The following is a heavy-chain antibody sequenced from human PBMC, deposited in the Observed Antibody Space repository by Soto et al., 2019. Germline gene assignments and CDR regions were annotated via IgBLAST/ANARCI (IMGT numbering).Heavy chain of an antibody. CDR2: INSDGSST. J-gene: IGHJ6*02. D-gene: IGHD4-17*01. V-gene: IGHV3-74*01. CDR1: GFTFSSYW. CDR3: ARDPPPAYGDYDYYYYGMDV. Sequence: PGGSLRLSCAAPGFTFSSYWMHWVRQAPGKGLVWVSRINSDGSSTSYADSVKGRFTISRDNAKNTLYLQMNSLRAEDTAVYYCARDPPPAYGDYDYYYYGMDVWGQGTTVTV.